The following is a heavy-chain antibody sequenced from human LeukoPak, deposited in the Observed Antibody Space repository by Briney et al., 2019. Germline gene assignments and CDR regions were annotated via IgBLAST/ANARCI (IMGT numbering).Heavy chain of an antibody. CDR2: ISAYNGNT. D-gene: IGHD3-9*01. J-gene: IGHJ4*02. CDR3: ARPHYDTLTGYYNLDY. CDR1: GYTFTSYG. Sequence: GASVKVSCKASGYTFTSYGISWVRQAPGQGLEWMGWISAYNGNTNYAQKLQGRVTMTTDTSTSTAYMELRSLGSDDTAVYYCARPHYDTLTGYYNLDYWGQGTLVTVSS. V-gene: IGHV1-18*04.